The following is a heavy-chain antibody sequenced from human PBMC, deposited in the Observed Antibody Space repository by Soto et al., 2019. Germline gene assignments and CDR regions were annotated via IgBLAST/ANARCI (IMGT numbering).Heavy chain of an antibody. CDR3: AKAFGDWYPFEK. V-gene: IGHV3-23*01. CDR1: GFNVNSDY. Sequence: GGSLRLSCAASGFNVNSDYMNWVRQTPGKGLEWVSTINDSGDLRYYAESVRGRFTIPRDNSKNTLYLQVNDLRAEDTARYHCAKAFGDWYPFEKWGLGALVTVSS. J-gene: IGHJ4*02. CDR2: INDSGDLR. D-gene: IGHD6-19*01.